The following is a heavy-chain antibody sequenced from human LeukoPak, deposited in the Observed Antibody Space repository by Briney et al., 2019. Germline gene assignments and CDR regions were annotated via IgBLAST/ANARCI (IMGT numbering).Heavy chain of an antibody. V-gene: IGHV4-4*07. CDR2: IYTSGST. Sequence: SETLSLTCTVSGGSISSYYWSWIRQPAGKGLEWIGRIYTSGSTNYNPSLKSRVTMSVDTSKNQFSLKLSSVTAADTAVYYCARDLVAMVRGHPLYYSDYWGQGTLVTVSS. CDR3: ARDLVAMVRGHPLYYSDY. CDR1: GGSISSYY. J-gene: IGHJ4*02. D-gene: IGHD3-10*01.